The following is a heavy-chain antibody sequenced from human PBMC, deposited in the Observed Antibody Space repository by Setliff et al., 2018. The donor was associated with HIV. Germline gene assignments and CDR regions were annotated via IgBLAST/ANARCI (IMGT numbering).Heavy chain of an antibody. CDR1: GVSINRTDHY. V-gene: IGHV4-39*01. D-gene: IGHD2-21*01. J-gene: IGHJ5*02. CDR2: VSQSGST. CDR3: ARVPVAGANWFDP. Sequence: KTSETLSLTCSVSGVSINRTDHYWGWIRQSPGKRLEWIGSVSQSGSTYYNPSLKSRITISVDRSKNLFSLKPISVTAADQGVYYCARVPVAGANWFDPWGLGTLVTVSS.